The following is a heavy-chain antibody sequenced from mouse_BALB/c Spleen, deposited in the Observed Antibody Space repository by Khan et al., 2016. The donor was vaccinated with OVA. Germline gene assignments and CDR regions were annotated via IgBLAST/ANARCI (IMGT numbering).Heavy chain of an antibody. D-gene: IGHD2-12*01. CDR2: IRYSGNT. V-gene: IGHV3-2*02. CDR1: GYSITSDYA. CDR3: SRSYAGDFDY. Sequence: EVQLQESGPGLVKPSQSLSLTCTVTGYSITSDYAWNWIRQFPGNKLEWMGYIRYSGNTKYNPSLKSRISITRDTSKNQFFLQLNSVTPEDTATYYCSRSYAGDFDYWGEGTTLTVSS. J-gene: IGHJ2*01.